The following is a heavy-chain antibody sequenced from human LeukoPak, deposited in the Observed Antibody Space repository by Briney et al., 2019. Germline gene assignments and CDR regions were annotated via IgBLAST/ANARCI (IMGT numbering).Heavy chain of an antibody. J-gene: IGHJ5*02. CDR1: GYTFTSYD. D-gene: IGHD7-27*01. CDR2: MNPNIGNT. V-gene: IGHV1-8*01. Sequence: ASVKVSCKASGYTFTSYDINWVRQDTGQGLEWLGWMNPNIGNTGYAQKFQGRVTMTRNTSISTAYMELSSLRSEDTAEYYCARAANWGYGGWFDPWGQGTLGTVSS. CDR3: ARAANWGYGGWFDP.